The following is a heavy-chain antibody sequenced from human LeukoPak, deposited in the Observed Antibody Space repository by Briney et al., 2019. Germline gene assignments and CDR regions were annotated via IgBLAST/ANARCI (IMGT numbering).Heavy chain of an antibody. CDR3: ARDLQENGMDV. D-gene: IGHD4-11*01. CDR2: ISYDGSNK. Sequence: GGSLRLSCAASGFTFSSYAMHWVRQAPGKGLEWVAVISYDGSNKYYADSVKGRFTISRDNSKNTLYLQMNSLRAEDTAVHYCARDLQENGMDVWGQGTTVTVSS. CDR1: GFTFSSYA. V-gene: IGHV3-30-3*01. J-gene: IGHJ6*02.